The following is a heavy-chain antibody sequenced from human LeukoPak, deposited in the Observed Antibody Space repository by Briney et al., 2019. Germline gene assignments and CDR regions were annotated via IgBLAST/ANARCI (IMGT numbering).Heavy chain of an antibody. Sequence: RPGGSLRLSCAASGFTFSSYGMHWVRQAPGKGLEWVAAIWYDGSNKYYADSVKGRFTISRDNSKNTLYLQMTSLRAEDTAVYYCARSDHYYYYGMDVWGQGTTVTVSS. CDR1: GFTFSSYG. CDR3: ARSDHYYYYGMDV. V-gene: IGHV3-33*08. J-gene: IGHJ6*02. D-gene: IGHD2-21*02. CDR2: IWYDGSNK.